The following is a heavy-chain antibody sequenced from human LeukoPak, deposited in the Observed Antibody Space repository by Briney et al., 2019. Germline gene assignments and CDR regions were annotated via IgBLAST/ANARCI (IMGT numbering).Heavy chain of an antibody. CDR3: ARGRIAARPVGAFDI. CDR1: GGSFSGYY. V-gene: IGHV4-34*01. Sequence: SETLSFTCAVYGGSFSGYYWSWIRQPPGKGLEWIGEINHSGSTNYNPSLKSRVTISVDTSKNQFSLKLSSVTAADTAVYYCARGRIAARPVGAFDIWGQGTMVTVSS. D-gene: IGHD6-6*01. J-gene: IGHJ3*02. CDR2: INHSGST.